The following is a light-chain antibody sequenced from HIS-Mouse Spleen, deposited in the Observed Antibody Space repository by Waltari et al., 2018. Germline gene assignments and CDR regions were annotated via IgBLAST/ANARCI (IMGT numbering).Light chain of an antibody. V-gene: IGLV2-14*03. J-gene: IGLJ3*02. CDR1: SSDVGGYNY. CDR2: DVS. CDR3: SSYTSSSTPCV. Sequence: QSALTQPASVSGSPGQSITISCTGTSSDVGGYNYVSWYQQHPGKAPQLMIYDVSNRPSGVSNRFAGSKSGNTASLTISGLQAEDEADYYCSSYTSSSTPCVFGGGTKLTVL.